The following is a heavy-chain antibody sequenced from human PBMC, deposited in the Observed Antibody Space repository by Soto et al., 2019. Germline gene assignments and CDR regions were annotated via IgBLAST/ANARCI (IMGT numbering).Heavy chain of an antibody. V-gene: IGHV1-46*01. Sequence: ASVKVSCKASGYTFTHYYIHWVRQAPGQGLEWMGIINPNGGVTTYAQKFRAGFTMTRDTSTSTVYMELSSLRSEDSAVYYCATSVNSAMAFDYWGQGTLVTVSP. CDR1: GYTFTHYY. J-gene: IGHJ4*02. D-gene: IGHD5-18*01. CDR2: INPNGGVT. CDR3: ATSVNSAMAFDY.